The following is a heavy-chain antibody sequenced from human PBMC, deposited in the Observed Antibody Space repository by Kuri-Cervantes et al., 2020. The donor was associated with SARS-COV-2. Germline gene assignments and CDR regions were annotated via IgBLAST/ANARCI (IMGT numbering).Heavy chain of an antibody. Sequence: SVKVSCKASGGTFSSYAISWVRQAPGQGLEWMGGIIPIFGTANYAQKFQGRVTITADESTSTAYMELSSLRSEDTAVYYCATWGKRDGDPPHWGQGTLVTVSS. CDR3: ATWGKRDGDPPH. J-gene: IGHJ4*02. CDR1: GGTFSSYA. D-gene: IGHD3-16*01. V-gene: IGHV1-69*13. CDR2: IIPIFGTA.